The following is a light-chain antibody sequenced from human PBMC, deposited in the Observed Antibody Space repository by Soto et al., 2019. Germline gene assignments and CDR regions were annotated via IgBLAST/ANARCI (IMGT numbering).Light chain of an antibody. V-gene: IGKV3-15*01. CDR3: HQYHYWPPIT. Sequence: EVVMTQSPATLSVSPGERATLSCRTSQDVRINLAWYQQKPGQAPRLLIQGASTRATGVPVRFSGSGSGTEFTLTLTSLQSGDSASYHCHQYHYWPPITFGQGTRLEIK. J-gene: IGKJ5*01. CDR2: GAS. CDR1: QDVRIN.